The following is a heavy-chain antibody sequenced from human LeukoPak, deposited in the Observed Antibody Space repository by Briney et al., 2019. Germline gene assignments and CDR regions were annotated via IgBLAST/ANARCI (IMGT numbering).Heavy chain of an antibody. CDR2: IYYSGIT. V-gene: IGHV4-39*07. CDR1: GGSISSNNYY. CDR3: ARDMLGGYNL. Sequence: SETLSLTCTVSGGSISSNNYYWGWIRQPPGKGLEWIASIYYSGITYYNPSLKGRVTISVDTSKNQFSLKLSSVTAADTAVYYCARDMLGGYNLWGQGTLVTVSS. J-gene: IGHJ4*02. D-gene: IGHD5-24*01.